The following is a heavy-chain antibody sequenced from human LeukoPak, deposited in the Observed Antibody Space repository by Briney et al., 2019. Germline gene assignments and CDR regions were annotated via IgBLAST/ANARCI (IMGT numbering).Heavy chain of an antibody. V-gene: IGHV1-18*01. Sequence: ASVKVSCKASGYTFTSYGISWVRQAPGQGLECMGWISAYNGNTNYAQKFQDRLTMTTDKSTSTAYMELRSLRSDDTAVYYCARDTAMAHYEESYFDPWGQGTLVTVSS. J-gene: IGHJ5*02. CDR3: ARDTAMAHYEESYFDP. CDR2: ISAYNGNT. D-gene: IGHD5-18*01. CDR1: GYTFTSYG.